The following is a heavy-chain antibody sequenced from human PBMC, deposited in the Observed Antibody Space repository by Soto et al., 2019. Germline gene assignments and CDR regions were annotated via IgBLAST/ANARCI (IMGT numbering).Heavy chain of an antibody. D-gene: IGHD3-16*02. CDR1: GGSFSGYY. J-gene: IGHJ4*02. CDR3: ARGRTGYRVYYFDY. Sequence: PSETLSLTCAVYGGSFSGYYWSWIRQPPGKGLEWIGEINHSGSTNYNPSLKSRVTISVDTSKNQFSLKLSSVTAADTAVYYCARGRTGYRVYYFDYWGQGTLVTVSS. CDR2: INHSGST. V-gene: IGHV4-34*01.